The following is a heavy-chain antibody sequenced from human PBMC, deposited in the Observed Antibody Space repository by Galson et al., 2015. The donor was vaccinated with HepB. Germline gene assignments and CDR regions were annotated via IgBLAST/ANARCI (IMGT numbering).Heavy chain of an antibody. D-gene: IGHD1-1*01. CDR1: GFTLSSYG. Sequence: SLRLSCAASGFTLSSYGMHWVRQAPGKGLEWVAVISYDGTSKYYADSVKGRFTIPRDNSKNTLHLQMNSLRAEDTALYYCARGADWNSFDYWGQGTLVTVSS. CDR2: ISYDGTSK. J-gene: IGHJ4*02. CDR3: ARGADWNSFDY. V-gene: IGHV3-30*19.